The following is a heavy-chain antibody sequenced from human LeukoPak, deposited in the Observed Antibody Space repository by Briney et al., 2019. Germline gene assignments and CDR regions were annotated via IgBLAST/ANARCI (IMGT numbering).Heavy chain of an antibody. CDR2: ISSSASTI. J-gene: IGHJ4*02. D-gene: IGHD5-12*01. CDR3: AREMGGYPFDY. CDR1: GFTVSSNY. V-gene: IGHV3-11*04. Sequence: GGSLRLSCAASGFTVSSNYMSWVRQAPGKGLEWVSYISSSASTIYYADSVKGRFTISRDNAKNSLYLQMNSLRAEDTAVYYCAREMGGYPFDYWGQGTLVTVSS.